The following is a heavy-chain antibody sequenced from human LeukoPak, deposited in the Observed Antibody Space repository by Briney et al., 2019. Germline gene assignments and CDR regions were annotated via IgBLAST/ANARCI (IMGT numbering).Heavy chain of an antibody. J-gene: IGHJ6*02. V-gene: IGHV3-30-3*01. CDR2: ISYDGSNK. CDR3: ARDLRCSGGSCYSGPPYGMDV. D-gene: IGHD2-15*01. Sequence: GGSLRLSCAASGFTFSSYAMHWVRQAPGKGLEWVAVISYDGSNKYYADSVKGRFTISRDNSKNTLYLQMNGLRAEDTAVYYCARDLRCSGGSCYSGPPYGMDVWGQGTTVTVSS. CDR1: GFTFSSYA.